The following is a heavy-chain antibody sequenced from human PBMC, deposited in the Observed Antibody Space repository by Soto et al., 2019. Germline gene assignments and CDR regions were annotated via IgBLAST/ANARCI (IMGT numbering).Heavy chain of an antibody. CDR1: GFTFSSYW. CDR2: INSDGSST. V-gene: IGHV3-74*01. Sequence: EVQLVESGGGLVQPGGSLRLSCAASGFTFSSYWMHWVRQAPGKGLVWVSRINSDGSSTSYVDSVKGRFTISRDNAKNTLYLQMNSLRAEDTAVYYCAREATVGYYYYYMDVWGKGTTVTVSS. J-gene: IGHJ6*03. D-gene: IGHD4-17*01. CDR3: AREATVGYYYYYMDV.